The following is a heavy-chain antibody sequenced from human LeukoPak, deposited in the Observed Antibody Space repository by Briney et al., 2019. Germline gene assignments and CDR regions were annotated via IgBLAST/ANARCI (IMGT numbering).Heavy chain of an antibody. CDR1: GYTFTGYY. V-gene: IGHV1-2*02. J-gene: IGHJ6*03. Sequence: GASVKVSCKASGYTFTGYYMHWVRQAPGQGLEWMGWINPNNGDTHYAQKLQGRVTMTTDTSTSTAYMELRSLRSDDTAVYYCARSIFGVVIRPLYYYYYYMDVWGKGTTVTASS. CDR3: ARSIFGVVIRPLYYYYYYMDV. CDR2: INPNNGDT. D-gene: IGHD3-3*01.